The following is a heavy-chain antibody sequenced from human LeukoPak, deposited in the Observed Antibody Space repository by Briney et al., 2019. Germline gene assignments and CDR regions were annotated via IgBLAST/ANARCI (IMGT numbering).Heavy chain of an antibody. D-gene: IGHD5-18*01. J-gene: IGHJ4*02. Sequence: SETLSLTCSVSGDSINSGVSYWAWIRQPPGKGLEWIGTIYYSGSAGSTYYNPSLKSRVTISLDTSKNQFSLKLSSVTAADTAVYYCARGGRGGYSYGSDYWGQGTLVTVSS. V-gene: IGHV4-39*07. CDR3: ARGGRGGYSYGSDY. CDR2: IYYSGSAGST. CDR1: GDSINSGVSY.